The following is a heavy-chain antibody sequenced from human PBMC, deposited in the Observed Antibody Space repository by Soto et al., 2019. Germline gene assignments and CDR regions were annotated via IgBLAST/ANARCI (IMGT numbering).Heavy chain of an antibody. Sequence: SQTLSLTCAISGDSVSSNSAAWNWIRQSPSRGLEWLGRTYYRSKWYNDYAVSVKSRITINPDTSKNQYSLQLNSVTPEDTAVYYCARDPGSGYDVYYYSGMDVWGQGTTVTVSS. V-gene: IGHV6-1*01. J-gene: IGHJ6*02. CDR2: TYYRSKWYN. D-gene: IGHD5-12*01. CDR3: ARDPGSGYDVYYYSGMDV. CDR1: GDSVSSNSAA.